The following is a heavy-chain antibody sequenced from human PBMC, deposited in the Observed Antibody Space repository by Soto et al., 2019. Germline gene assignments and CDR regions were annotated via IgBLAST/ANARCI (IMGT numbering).Heavy chain of an antibody. CDR2: IGDSGVNR. D-gene: IGHD3-9*01. CDR1: GFSFNNYA. V-gene: IGHV3-23*01. CDR3: VKRTTGRNFDY. J-gene: IGHJ4*02. Sequence: GGSLRLSCEASGFSFNNYAMNWIRQAPGKGLEWVSIIGDSGVNRFYAESVKGRFTISRDNSRNTVYLEMNSLRVEDTAIYYCVKRTTGRNFDYWGQGTLVTVS.